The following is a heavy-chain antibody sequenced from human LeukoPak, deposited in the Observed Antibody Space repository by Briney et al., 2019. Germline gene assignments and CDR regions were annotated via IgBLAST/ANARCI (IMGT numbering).Heavy chain of an antibody. CDR2: IYYSGST. V-gene: IGHV4-39*01. CDR3: ASGYSYGYVSDYFDN. D-gene: IGHD5-18*01. CDR1: GGSISSYY. J-gene: IGHJ4*02. Sequence: SETLSLTCTVSGGSISSYYWGWIRQPPGKGLEWIGSIYYSGSTYYNPSLKSRVTISVDTSKNQFSLKLSSVTAADTAVYYCASGYSYGYVSDYFDNWGQGTLVTVSS.